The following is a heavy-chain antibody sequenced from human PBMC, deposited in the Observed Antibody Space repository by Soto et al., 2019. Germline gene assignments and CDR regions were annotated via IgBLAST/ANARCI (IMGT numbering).Heavy chain of an antibody. D-gene: IGHD2-8*01. CDR1: GCSISSYY. J-gene: IGHJ6*02. CDR2: IYYSGST. CDR3: AGIYCTNGVCYTPYYYYGMDV. Sequence: ETLSLTCTVSGCSISSYYWSWIRQPPGKGLEWIGYIYYSGSTNYNPSLKSRATISVDTSKNQFSLKLSSVTAADTAVYYCAGIYCTNGVCYTPYYYYGMDVWGQGTTVTVSS. V-gene: IGHV4-59*01.